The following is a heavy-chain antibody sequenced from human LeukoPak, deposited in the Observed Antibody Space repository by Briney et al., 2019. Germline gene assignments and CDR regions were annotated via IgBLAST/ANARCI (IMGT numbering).Heavy chain of an antibody. V-gene: IGHV4-30-2*01. CDR3: ARAYGSGRNWFDP. CDR1: GGSISSGGYS. J-gene: IGHJ5*02. Sequence: SQTLSLTCAVSGGSISSGGYSWSWIRQPPGKGLEWIGYIYHSGSTYYNPSLKSRVTISVDRSKNQFSLKLSSVTAADTAVYYCARAYGSGRNWFDPWGQGTLVTVSS. D-gene: IGHD3-10*01. CDR2: IYHSGST.